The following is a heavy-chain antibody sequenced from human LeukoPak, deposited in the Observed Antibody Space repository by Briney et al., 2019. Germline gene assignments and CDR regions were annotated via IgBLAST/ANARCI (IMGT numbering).Heavy chain of an antibody. V-gene: IGHV3-30*02. CDR3: AKDEAWRPTLTGDLRLDY. CDR2: IWYDGSNK. D-gene: IGHD7-27*01. Sequence: PGGSLRLSCAASGFTFSSYGMLWVRQAPGKGLEWVAVIWYDGSNKYYADSVKGRFTISRDNSKSALYLQMNSLRAEDTAVYYCAKDEAWRPTLTGDLRLDYWGQGTLVTVSS. CDR1: GFTFSSYG. J-gene: IGHJ4*02.